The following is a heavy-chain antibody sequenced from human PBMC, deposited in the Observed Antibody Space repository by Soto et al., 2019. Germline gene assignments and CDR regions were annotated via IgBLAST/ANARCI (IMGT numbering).Heavy chain of an antibody. Sequence: GGSLRLSCAASGFTFSDHYMDWVRQAPGKGLEWVGRTRNKANSYTTEYAASVKGRFTISRDDSKNSLYLQMNSLKTEDTAVYYCARGRGSSDWFDPWGQGTLVTVSS. CDR2: TRNKANSYTT. D-gene: IGHD6-6*01. V-gene: IGHV3-72*01. CDR1: GFTFSDHY. J-gene: IGHJ5*02. CDR3: ARGRGSSDWFDP.